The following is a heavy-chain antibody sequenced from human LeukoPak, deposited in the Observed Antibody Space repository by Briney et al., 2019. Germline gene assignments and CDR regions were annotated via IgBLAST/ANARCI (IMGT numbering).Heavy chain of an antibody. Sequence: GGSLRLSCAASGFTFSSYWMHWVRQAPGKGLVWVSRINSDGSSTSYADSVKGRFTISRDNAKNSLYLQMNSLRAEDTAVYYCAREWVTEDYDFWSGTRDYYYGMDVWGQGTTVTVSS. D-gene: IGHD3-3*01. V-gene: IGHV3-74*01. CDR3: AREWVTEDYDFWSGTRDYYYGMDV. CDR2: INSDGSST. J-gene: IGHJ6*02. CDR1: GFTFSSYW.